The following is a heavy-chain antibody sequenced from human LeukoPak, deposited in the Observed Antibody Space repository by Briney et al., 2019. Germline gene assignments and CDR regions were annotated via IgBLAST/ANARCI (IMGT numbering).Heavy chain of an antibody. D-gene: IGHD3-10*01. V-gene: IGHV1-3*01. CDR3: ARGRKIGYYGSGNDHAFDI. CDR2: INAGNGNT. Sequence: ASVKVSCKASGYTFTSYAMHWVRQAPGQRLEWMGWINAGNGNTKYSQKFQGRVTITRDTSASTAYMELSSLRSEDTAVYYCARGRKIGYYGSGNDHAFDIWGQGTMVTVSS. CDR1: GYTFTSYA. J-gene: IGHJ3*02.